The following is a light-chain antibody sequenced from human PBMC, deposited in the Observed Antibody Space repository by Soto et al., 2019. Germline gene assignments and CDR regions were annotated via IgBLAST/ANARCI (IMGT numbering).Light chain of an antibody. V-gene: IGLV2-8*01. CDR1: STDVGGRDL. CDR3: YSVVGRSTYV. J-gene: IGLJ1*01. CDR2: DVT. Sequence: QSVLTQPPSVSGSPGQSVTISCTGTSTDVGGRDLVPWHQQHPGKGPKLMIYDVTKRPSGLPDLFSGSKSGYTAFLTVSGHQEEDEAYYYCYSVVGRSTYVFGTGTKLTVL.